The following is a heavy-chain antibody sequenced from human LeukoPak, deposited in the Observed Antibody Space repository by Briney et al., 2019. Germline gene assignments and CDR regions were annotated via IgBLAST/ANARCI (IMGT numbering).Heavy chain of an antibody. CDR2: INHSGST. Sequence: SETLSLTCAVYGGSFSGYYWSWIRQPPGKGLEWIGEINHSGSTNYNPSLKSRVTISVDTSKNQFSLKLSSVTAADTAVYYCASCWGDDYYYYYYMDVWGKGTTVTISS. CDR1: GGSFSGYY. D-gene: IGHD2-21*01. J-gene: IGHJ6*03. V-gene: IGHV4-34*01. CDR3: ASCWGDDYYYYYYMDV.